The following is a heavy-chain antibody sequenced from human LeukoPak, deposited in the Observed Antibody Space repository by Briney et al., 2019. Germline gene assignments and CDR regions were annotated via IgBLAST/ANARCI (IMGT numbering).Heavy chain of an antibody. V-gene: IGHV3-30*02. CDR1: GFTFSSYG. D-gene: IGHD1-26*01. CDR3: AKDPFIVGATDPWFDP. J-gene: IGHJ5*02. Sequence: GGSLRLSCAASGFTFSSYGMHWVRQAPGKGLEWVAFIRYDGSNKYYADSVKGRFTISRDNSKNTLYLQMNSLRAEDTAVYYCAKDPFIVGATDPWFDPWGQGTLVTVSS. CDR2: IRYDGSNK.